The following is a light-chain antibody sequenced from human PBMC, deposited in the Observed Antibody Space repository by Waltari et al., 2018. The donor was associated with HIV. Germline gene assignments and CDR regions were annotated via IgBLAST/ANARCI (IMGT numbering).Light chain of an antibody. V-gene: IGKV3-11*01. CDR2: DSS. CDR1: QSVTSY. Sequence: EIVLTQSPATLSLSPGERATLFCRASQSVTSYLDWYQQKPGQAPRLLIYDSSKRAPGIPARFSGSGSGTDFTLTISTLEPEDFAIYYCQQYSRWPPTWTFGQGTKVDVK. CDR3: QQYSRWPPTWT. J-gene: IGKJ1*01.